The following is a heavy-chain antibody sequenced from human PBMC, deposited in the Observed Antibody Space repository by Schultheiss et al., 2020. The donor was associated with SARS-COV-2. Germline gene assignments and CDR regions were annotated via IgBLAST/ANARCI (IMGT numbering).Heavy chain of an antibody. V-gene: IGHV3-21*01. D-gene: IGHD6-13*01. J-gene: IGHJ4*02. CDR1: GFTFSSYS. CDR3: AREGSSWYGEDY. CDR2: ISSSSSYI. Sequence: GGSLRLSCAASGFTFSSYSMNWVRQAPGKGLEWVSSISSSSSYIYYADSVKGRFTISRDNAKNSLYLQMNSLRAEDTAVYYCAREGSSWYGEDYWGQGTLVTVSS.